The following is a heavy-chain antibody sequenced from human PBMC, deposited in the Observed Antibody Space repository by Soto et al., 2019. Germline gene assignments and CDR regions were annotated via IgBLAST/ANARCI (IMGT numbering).Heavy chain of an antibody. V-gene: IGHV4-31*03. CDR1: GGSISSGGYY. Sequence: SETLSLTCTVSGGSISSGGYYWSWIRQHPGKGLEWIGYIYYSGSTYYNPSLKSRVTISVDTSKNQFSLKLSSVTAADTAVYYCARLGYCSSTSCYLGAEDAFDICGQGTMVTVSS. CDR3: ARLGYCSSTSCYLGAEDAFDI. CDR2: IYYSGST. J-gene: IGHJ3*02. D-gene: IGHD2-2*01.